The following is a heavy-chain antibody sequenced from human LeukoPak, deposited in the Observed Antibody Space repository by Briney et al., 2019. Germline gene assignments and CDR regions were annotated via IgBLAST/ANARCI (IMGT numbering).Heavy chain of an antibody. CDR2: ISSSSSTI. CDR3: ARVWELSYDY. J-gene: IGHJ4*02. D-gene: IGHD2-2*01. CDR1: GFTFDTSW. Sequence: GGSLRLSCAASGFTFDTSWMYWVRQAPGKGLEWVSYISSSSSTIYYADSVKGRFTISRDNSKNTVDLLVNSLRAEDTAVYYCARVWELSYDYWGQGTLVTVSS. V-gene: IGHV3-48*01.